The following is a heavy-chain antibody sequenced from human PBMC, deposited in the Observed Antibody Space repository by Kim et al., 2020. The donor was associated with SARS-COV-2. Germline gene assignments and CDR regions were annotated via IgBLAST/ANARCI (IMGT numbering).Heavy chain of an antibody. V-gene: IGHV3-9*01. CDR1: GFTFDDYA. J-gene: IGHJ4*02. CDR3: AKAREYSSSWYGPFDY. CDR2: ISWNSGSI. Sequence: GGSLRLSCAASGFTFDDYAMHWVRQAPGKGLEWVSGISWNSGSIGYADSVKGRFTISRDNAKNSLYLQMNSLRAEDTALYYCAKAREYSSSWYGPFDYWGQGTLVTVSS. D-gene: IGHD6-13*01.